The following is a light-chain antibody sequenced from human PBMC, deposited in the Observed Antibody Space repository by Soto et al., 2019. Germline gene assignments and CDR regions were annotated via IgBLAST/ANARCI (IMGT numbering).Light chain of an antibody. J-gene: IGKJ3*01. Sequence: DIQMTQSPSSVSASVGDRVTITCRASQGIDSWLAWYQQKPGKAPKLLIYAAFNLQSGVTSRFSGSRSGIDFTLTISNLQPEDFATDYCQQTNRFPRTFGPGTKVDIK. CDR2: AAF. V-gene: IGKV1-12*01. CDR3: QQTNRFPRT. CDR1: QGIDSW.